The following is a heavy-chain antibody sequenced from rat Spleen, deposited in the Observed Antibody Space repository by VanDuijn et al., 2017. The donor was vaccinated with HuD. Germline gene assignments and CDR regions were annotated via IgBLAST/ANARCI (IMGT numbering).Heavy chain of an antibody. CDR2: ISFNGVST. Sequence: EVQLVESGGGLVQPGRSMKLSCAASGFTFSDYGMVWVLQAPTKGLEWVASISFNGVSTYYRDSVKGRFTISRDNAQSSLYLQMDSLRSEDTATYYCARQTRISFDYWGQGVMVTVSS. V-gene: IGHV5-25*01. D-gene: IGHD1-12*01. J-gene: IGHJ2*01. CDR1: GFTFSDYG. CDR3: ARQTRISFDY.